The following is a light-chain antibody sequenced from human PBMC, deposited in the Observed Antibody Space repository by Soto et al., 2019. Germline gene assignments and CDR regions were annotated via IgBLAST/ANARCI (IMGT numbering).Light chain of an antibody. CDR1: QSISSK. V-gene: IGKV3-15*01. CDR2: GAS. Sequence: EIVMTQSPATLSVSPGERAILSCRASQSISSKLAWYQQKPGQAPRLLIYGASTRATGIPARFSGSGSGTEFTLTIRSLQSEDFALYYCQEYNNWHPITFGGGTKVEIK. CDR3: QEYNNWHPIT. J-gene: IGKJ4*01.